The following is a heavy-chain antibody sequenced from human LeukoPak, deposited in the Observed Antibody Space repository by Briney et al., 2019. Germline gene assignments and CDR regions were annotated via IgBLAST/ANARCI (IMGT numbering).Heavy chain of an antibody. CDR2: ISCGGGTT. CDR3: EKGGPYCNRNDCAQTFDY. J-gene: IGHJ4*02. Sequence: GGSLRLSCATSGFTFDSYSMSWVRQARQAPGKGLEWVSTISCGGGTTYYGDSVKGRFTISRDNSKNTLHLQMNSLRAEDTAVYYCEKGGPYCNRNDCAQTFDYWGQGTLVTVSS. CDR1: GFTFDSYS. D-gene: IGHD2-21*01. V-gene: IGHV3-23*01.